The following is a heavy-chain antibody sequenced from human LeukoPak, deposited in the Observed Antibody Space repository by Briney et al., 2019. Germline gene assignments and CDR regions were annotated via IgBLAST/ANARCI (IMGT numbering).Heavy chain of an antibody. V-gene: IGHV3-33*01. CDR3: ARDRGTTSSSGWYFDP. CDR2: IWYDGSNK. J-gene: IGHJ2*01. Sequence: GRSLRLSCAAPGFTFSSSGMHWVRQAPGKGLEWVAIIWYDGSNKFYADSVKGRFSISRDNSKDTVYLQMNSLRAEDTAVYYCARDRGTTSSSGWYFDPWGRGTLVTVSS. D-gene: IGHD2-2*01. CDR1: GFTFSSSG.